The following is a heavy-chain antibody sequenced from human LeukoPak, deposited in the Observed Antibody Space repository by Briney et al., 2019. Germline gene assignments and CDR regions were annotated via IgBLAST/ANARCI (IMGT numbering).Heavy chain of an antibody. CDR1: GFPFSSYW. V-gene: IGHV3-74*01. Sequence: GGSLSLSCAASGFPFSSYWMHWVRQAPGKRLVWVSRINSDGSSTSYADSVKGRFTISRDNAKNTLYLQMNSLRAEDTAVYYCARAGCSSTSCYPYYYYYYMDVWGKGTTVTVSS. CDR2: INSDGSST. CDR3: ARAGCSSTSCYPYYYYYYMDV. J-gene: IGHJ6*03. D-gene: IGHD2-2*01.